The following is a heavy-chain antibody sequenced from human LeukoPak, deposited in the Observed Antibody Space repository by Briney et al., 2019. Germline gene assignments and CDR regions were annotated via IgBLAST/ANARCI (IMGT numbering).Heavy chain of an antibody. CDR2: INPSGGST. D-gene: IGHD4-11*01. Sequence: ASVKVSCKASGYTFTSYYMHWVRQAPGQGLEWMGIINPSGGSTSYAQKFQGRVTMTRDTSTSTAYMELSSLRSEDTAVYYCARDAPRADYSNYFGYWGQGTLVTVSS. CDR3: ARDAPRADYSNYFGY. J-gene: IGHJ4*02. CDR1: GYTFTSYY. V-gene: IGHV1-46*01.